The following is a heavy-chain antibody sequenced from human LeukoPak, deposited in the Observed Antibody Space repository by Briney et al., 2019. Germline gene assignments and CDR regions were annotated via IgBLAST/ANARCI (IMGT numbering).Heavy chain of an antibody. CDR3: ARVYLGPYYYGSGSYYRYYYYGMDV. D-gene: IGHD3-10*01. CDR2: INHSGST. CDR1: GGSFSGYY. J-gene: IGHJ6*02. Sequence: SETLSLTCAFYGGSFSGYYWSWIRQPPGKGLGWIGEINHSGSTNYNPSLKSRVTISVDTSKNQFSLKLSSVTAADTAVYYCARVYLGPYYYGSGSYYRYYYYGMDVWGQGTTVTVSS. V-gene: IGHV4-34*01.